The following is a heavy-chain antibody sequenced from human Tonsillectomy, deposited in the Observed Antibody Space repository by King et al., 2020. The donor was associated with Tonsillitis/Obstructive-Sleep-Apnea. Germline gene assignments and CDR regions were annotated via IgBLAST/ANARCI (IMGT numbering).Heavy chain of an antibody. CDR2: IYPGDSDT. CDR3: ARRGRGDDARVYSYLREVAF. J-gene: IGHJ4*02. Sequence: VQLVQSGAEVKKPGQSLKISCRASGYSFTNYWIGWVRQMPGEGLEWMGSIYPGDSDTSYSPSFQGQVTISADKSISTAYLQWSSLKASDSAMYYCARRGRGDDARVYSYLREVAFWGQGTQVTVSS. CDR1: GYSFTNYW. V-gene: IGHV5-51*03. D-gene: IGHD3-22*01.